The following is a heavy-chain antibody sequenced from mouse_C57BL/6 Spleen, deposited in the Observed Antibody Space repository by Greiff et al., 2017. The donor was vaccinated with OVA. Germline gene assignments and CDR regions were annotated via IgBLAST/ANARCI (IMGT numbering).Heavy chain of an antibody. J-gene: IGHJ3*01. CDR3: ARKGGEAWFAY. CDR1: GYTFTDYN. Sequence: VQLKESGPELVKPGASVKIPCKASGYTFTDYNMDWVKQSHGKSLEWIGDINPNNGGTIYNQKFKGKATLTVDKSSSTAYMELRSLTSEDTAVYYCARKGGEAWFAYWGQGTLVTVSA. V-gene: IGHV1-18*01. CDR2: INPNNGGT.